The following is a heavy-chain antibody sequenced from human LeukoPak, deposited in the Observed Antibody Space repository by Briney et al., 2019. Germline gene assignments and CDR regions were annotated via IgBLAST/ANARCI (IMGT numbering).Heavy chain of an antibody. D-gene: IGHD5-18*01. Sequence: GGSLRLSCVASGFTFSNYWMHWVRQAPGKGLVWVSRINSDGSTTTYADSVKGRFTISRDSARTTLYLQMSSLRAEDTAVYYCARGGITSMDDCWGQGTLVTVSS. CDR2: INSDGSTT. CDR3: ARGGITSMDDC. V-gene: IGHV3-74*01. J-gene: IGHJ4*02. CDR1: GFTFSNYW.